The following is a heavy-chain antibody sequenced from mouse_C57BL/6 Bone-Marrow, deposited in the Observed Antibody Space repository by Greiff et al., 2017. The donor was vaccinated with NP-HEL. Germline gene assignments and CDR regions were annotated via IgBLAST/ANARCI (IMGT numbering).Heavy chain of an antibody. Sequence: EVKLLQSGGDLVKPGGSLKLSCAASGFTFSSYGMSWVSQTPDKRLEWVAAISSGGNYTYYQDSVNGRFTISRDNAKNTRYLQLSSLKAEDTAMYDCASVYYYGSFDDWGQGTTLTVSA. CDR2: ISSGGNYT. J-gene: IGHJ2*01. CDR3: ASVYYYGSFDD. V-gene: IGHV5-6*01. CDR1: GFTFSSYG. D-gene: IGHD1-1*01.